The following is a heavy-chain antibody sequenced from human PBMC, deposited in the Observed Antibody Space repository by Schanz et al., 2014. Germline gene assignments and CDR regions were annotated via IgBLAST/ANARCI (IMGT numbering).Heavy chain of an antibody. J-gene: IGHJ4*02. D-gene: IGHD6-6*01. Sequence: EVQLLESGGGLVQPGGSLRLSCAASGFTFSSYAMSWVRQAPGKGLEWVSSISGGSGDKHYADSMKGRFTISRDNSNNSAYHQKISLRGDEAAVYYCVGESSSRAYYFDYWGQGTLVTVSS. V-gene: IGHV3-23*01. CDR2: ISGGSGDK. CDR1: GFTFSSYA. CDR3: VGESSSRAYYFDY.